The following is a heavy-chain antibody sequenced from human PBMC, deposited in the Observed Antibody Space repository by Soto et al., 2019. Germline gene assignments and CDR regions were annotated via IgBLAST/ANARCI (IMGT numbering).Heavy chain of an antibody. J-gene: IGHJ4*02. CDR1: GGSISSYY. CDR3: GRDFGDLQLYDY. Sequence: QVQLQESGPGLVKPSETLSLTCTVSGGSISSYYWSWIRQPAGKGLEWIGRIYTSGSTNYNPSLKSRVTMSVDTAQNQFSLKVSSVTAADKAVYYCGRDFGDLQLYDYWGQGTLVTVSS. CDR2: IYTSGST. V-gene: IGHV4-4*07. D-gene: IGHD4-17*01.